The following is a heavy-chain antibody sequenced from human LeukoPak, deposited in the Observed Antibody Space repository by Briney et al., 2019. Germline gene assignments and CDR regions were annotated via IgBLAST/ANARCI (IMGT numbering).Heavy chain of an antibody. Sequence: CTFSGFSLSASGMRGSWMRRPPGKALEWLARIDWDDDKFYSTSLKTSLTISKHTSKNQVVLTMTHMDPVDTATYYCAGAPAADGAFDIWGQGTMVTVSS. CDR2: IDWDDDK. V-gene: IGHV2-70D*14. CDR1: GFSLSASGMR. D-gene: IGHD2-2*01. CDR3: AGAPAADGAFDI. J-gene: IGHJ3*02.